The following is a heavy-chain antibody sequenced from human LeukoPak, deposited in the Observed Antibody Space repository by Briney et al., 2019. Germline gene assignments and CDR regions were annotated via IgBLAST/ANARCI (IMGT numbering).Heavy chain of an antibody. CDR1: GYSMNRGYY. V-gene: IGHV4-38-2*02. CDR2: SYYSGKT. D-gene: IGHD5-24*01. J-gene: IGHJ4*02. Sequence: SDPLSLTCTVSGYSMNRGYYWGWIGQPPGKGLGFIGWSYYSGKTLYNPCVKPRLTISVDTSKNQFSLKLTSVTSADTAVYYCARLYLPATRFDYWGQGTLVTISS. CDR3: ARLYLPATRFDY.